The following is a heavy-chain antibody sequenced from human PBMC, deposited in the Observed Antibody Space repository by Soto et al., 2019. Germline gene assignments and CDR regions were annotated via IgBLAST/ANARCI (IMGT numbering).Heavy chain of an antibody. D-gene: IGHD3-16*01. CDR3: ARVWGYYFDY. J-gene: IGHJ4*02. V-gene: IGHV4-59*01. CDR2: IYYSGST. CDR1: GGSISSYY. Sequence: QVQLQESGPGLVKPSETLSLTCTVSGGSISSYYWSWIRQPPGKGLEWIGYIYYSGSTNYNPSLXSXVXIXXDTSKNQFSLKLSSVTAADTAVYYCARVWGYYFDYWGPGTLVTVSS.